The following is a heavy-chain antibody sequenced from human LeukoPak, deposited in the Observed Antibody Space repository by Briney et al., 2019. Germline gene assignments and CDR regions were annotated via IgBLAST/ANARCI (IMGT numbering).Heavy chain of an antibody. Sequence: SETLSLTCAVYGGSFSGYYWSWIRQPPGKGLEWIGEINHSGSTNYNPSHKSRVTISVDTSKNQFSLKLSSVTAADTAVYYCARGPHYDYVWGSYRKGQRGLHYFDYWGQGTLVTVSS. CDR1: GGSFSGYY. CDR3: ARGPHYDYVWGSYRKGQRGLHYFDY. D-gene: IGHD3-16*02. V-gene: IGHV4-34*01. J-gene: IGHJ4*02. CDR2: INHSGST.